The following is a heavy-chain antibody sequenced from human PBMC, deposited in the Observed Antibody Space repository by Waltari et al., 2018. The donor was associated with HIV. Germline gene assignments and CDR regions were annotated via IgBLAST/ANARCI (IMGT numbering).Heavy chain of an antibody. CDR2: ISWNSGRK. CDR3: AKDTHSSGWYGELVY. D-gene: IGHD6-19*01. Sequence: EVQLVESGGGLVQPGRSLRLSCAASGFTFDDYAMHWVRQAPGKGLGWVSGISWNSGRKGYADSVKGRFTISRDNAKNSLYLQMNSLRAEDTALYYCAKDTHSSGWYGELVYWGQGTLVTVSS. J-gene: IGHJ4*02. CDR1: GFTFDDYA. V-gene: IGHV3-9*01.